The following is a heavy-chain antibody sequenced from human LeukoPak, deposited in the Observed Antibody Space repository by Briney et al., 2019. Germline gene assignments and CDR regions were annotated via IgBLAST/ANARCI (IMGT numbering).Heavy chain of an antibody. V-gene: IGHV3-48*01. J-gene: IGHJ3*02. CDR2: ISIDISTI. Sequence: GGSLRLSCAASGFTFSTYSINWVRQAPGKGLEWVSYISIDISTIYYADSLKARFTISRDNAKTSLYLLMNSLRAEDTAVYYCARDLSSRGYTYGTPAFTFDIWGQGTMVTVSS. D-gene: IGHD5-18*01. CDR3: ARDLSSRGYTYGTPAFTFDI. CDR1: GFTFSTYS.